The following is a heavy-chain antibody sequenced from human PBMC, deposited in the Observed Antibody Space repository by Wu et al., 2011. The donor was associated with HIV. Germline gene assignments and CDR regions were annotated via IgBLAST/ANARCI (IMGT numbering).Heavy chain of an antibody. CDR2: IIPIFDTA. Sequence: QVQLVQSGPEVKKPGSSVKVSCKASGGTFSSHGISWVRQAPGQGLEWMGRIIPIFDTANSAQKFQGRVKFTADKSTNTAYMELSSLRSEDTAVYYCARDPSPYGSGSYSDYWGQGTLVTVSS. CDR3: ARDPSPYGSGSYSDY. V-gene: IGHV1-69*14. D-gene: IGHD3-10*01. CDR1: GGTFSSHG. J-gene: IGHJ4*02.